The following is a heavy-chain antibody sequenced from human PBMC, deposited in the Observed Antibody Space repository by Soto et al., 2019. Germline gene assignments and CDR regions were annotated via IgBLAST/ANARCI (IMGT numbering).Heavy chain of an antibody. D-gene: IGHD2-15*01. CDR2: INAGNGNT. Sequence: QVQLVQSGAEVKKPGASVKVSCKASGYTFTSYAMHWVRQAPGQRLEWMGWINAGNGNTKYSQKFQGRVTITRDTSASTAYMELSSXRSEDTAVYYCARGPGGPDGPGDYWGQGTLVTVSS. J-gene: IGHJ4*02. CDR1: GYTFTSYA. CDR3: ARGPGGPDGPGDY. V-gene: IGHV1-3*01.